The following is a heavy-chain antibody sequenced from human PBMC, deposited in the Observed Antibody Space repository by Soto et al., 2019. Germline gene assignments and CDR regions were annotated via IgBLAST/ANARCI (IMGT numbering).Heavy chain of an antibody. CDR2: IYYSGST. V-gene: IGHV4-39*01. J-gene: IGHJ5*02. CDR1: GGSITSSSYY. D-gene: IGHD1-26*01. Sequence: QLHLRESGPGLVKPSETLSLTCTVSGGSITSSSYYWGWIRQPPGKGLEWIGSIYYSGSTYYNPSLQSRVTISVETSKNQFSPKLSSVTAADTAVYYCATQEVGGTYAYTFDPWGQGTLVTVSS. CDR3: ATQEVGGTYAYTFDP.